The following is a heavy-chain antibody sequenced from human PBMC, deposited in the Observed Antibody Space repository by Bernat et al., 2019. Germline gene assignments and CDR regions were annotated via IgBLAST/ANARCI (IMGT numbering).Heavy chain of an antibody. D-gene: IGHD3-22*01. CDR1: GGSISSGGYY. J-gene: IGHJ1*01. V-gene: IGHV4-31*03. CDR2: TYYSGST. CDR3: AALGYDSSGYYYREYFQH. Sequence: QVQLQESGPGLVKPSQTLSLTCTVSGGSISSGGYYWSWIRQHPGKGLEWIGYTYYSGSTYYNPSLESRVTISVDTSKNQFSLKLSPVTAADTAVYYCAALGYDSSGYYYREYFQHWGQGTLVTVSS.